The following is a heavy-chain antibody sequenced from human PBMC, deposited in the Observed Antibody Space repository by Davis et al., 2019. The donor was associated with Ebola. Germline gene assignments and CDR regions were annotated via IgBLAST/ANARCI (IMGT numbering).Heavy chain of an antibody. Sequence: GGSLRLSCAASGFTFSSYSMNWVRQAPGKGLEWVSSISSSSSYIYYADSVKGRFTISRDNAKNSLYLQMNSLRAEDTAVYYCARDLVVVVPAAGSIAVAPGYFDYWGQGTLVTVSS. CDR2: ISSSSSYI. J-gene: IGHJ4*02. D-gene: IGHD2-2*01. CDR1: GFTFSSYS. V-gene: IGHV3-21*01. CDR3: ARDLVVVVPAAGSIAVAPGYFDY.